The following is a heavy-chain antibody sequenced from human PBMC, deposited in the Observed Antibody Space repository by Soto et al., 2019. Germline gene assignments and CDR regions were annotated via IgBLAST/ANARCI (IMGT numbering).Heavy chain of an antibody. CDR3: ARVKQQQLAPNWFDP. V-gene: IGHV3-53*01. CDR2: IYSGGST. J-gene: IGHJ5*02. D-gene: IGHD6-13*01. Sequence: GGSLRLSCAASGFTVSSNYMSWVRQAPGKGLEWVSVIYSGGSTYYAGSVKGRFTVSRDNSKKTLYLQMNSLRAEDTAVYYCARVKQQQLAPNWFDPWGQGTLVTVSS. CDR1: GFTVSSNY.